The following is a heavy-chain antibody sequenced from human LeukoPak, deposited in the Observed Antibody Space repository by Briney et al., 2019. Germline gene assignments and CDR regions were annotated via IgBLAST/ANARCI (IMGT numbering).Heavy chain of an antibody. CDR1: GFTFSSYA. CDR3: ARPGYSSGWYTEGGWFDP. V-gene: IGHV3-23*01. D-gene: IGHD6-19*01. Sequence: GGSLRLSCAASGFTFSSYAMSWVRQAPGKGLEWVSAISGSGGSTYYADSVKGRFTISRDNAKNSLYLQMNSLRAEDTAVYYCARPGYSSGWYTEGGWFDPWGQGTLVTVSS. J-gene: IGHJ5*02. CDR2: ISGSGGST.